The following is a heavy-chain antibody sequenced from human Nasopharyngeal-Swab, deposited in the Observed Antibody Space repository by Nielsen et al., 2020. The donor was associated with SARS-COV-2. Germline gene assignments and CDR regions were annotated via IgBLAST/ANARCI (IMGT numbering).Heavy chain of an antibody. CDR3: ARGHIVVVTATQDYYYSYGMDV. CDR1: GGSFSGYY. J-gene: IGHJ6*02. D-gene: IGHD2-21*02. CDR2: INHRGST. V-gene: IGHV4-34*01. Sequence: SETLSLTGAVYGGSFSGYYWSGIRQPPGKGLEGRGEINHRGSTNYNPSLKSRVTISVDTSKNQFSLKLSSVTAADTAVYYCARGHIVVVTATQDYYYSYGMDVWGQGTTVTVSS.